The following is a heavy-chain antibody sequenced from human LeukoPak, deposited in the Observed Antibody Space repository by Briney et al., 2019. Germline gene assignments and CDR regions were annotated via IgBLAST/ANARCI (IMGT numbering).Heavy chain of an antibody. D-gene: IGHD4/OR15-4a*01. J-gene: IGHJ4*02. Sequence: HPGGSLRLSCAASGFTFSSYAMSWVRQAPGKGLEWVSAITGTGNKRDYADSVNGRFTISRDNSANMVYLQMNNLRAEDTALYYCAKDRCTNGWCSFDSWGQGTPVTVSS. V-gene: IGHV3-23*01. CDR3: AKDRCTNGWCSFDS. CDR2: ITGTGNKR. CDR1: GFTFSSYA.